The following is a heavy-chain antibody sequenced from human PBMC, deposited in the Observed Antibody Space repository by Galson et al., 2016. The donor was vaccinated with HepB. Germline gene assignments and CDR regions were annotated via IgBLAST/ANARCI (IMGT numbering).Heavy chain of an antibody. D-gene: IGHD6-13*01. CDR3: ARDGSNIAASGTLPYYYYGLDV. CDR2: ISSSGNTI. CDR1: GFSFRRYQ. V-gene: IGHV3-48*03. Sequence: SLRLSCAASGFSFRRYQMNWVRQAPGKGLEWVSYISSSGNTIYYADSVRGRFTISRDNAKNSLYLQMKSLRAEDTAVDYCARDGSNIAASGTLPYYYYGLDVWGQGTTVTVSS. J-gene: IGHJ6*02.